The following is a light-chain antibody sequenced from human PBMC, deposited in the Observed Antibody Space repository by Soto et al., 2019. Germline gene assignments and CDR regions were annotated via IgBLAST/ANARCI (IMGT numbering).Light chain of an antibody. J-gene: IGKJ4*01. CDR3: QQFNSYPPIT. CDR2: DAS. Sequence: AIQLTQSPSSLSASVGDRVTITCRASQGISSALAWYQQKPGKAPKLLIYDASSLESGVPSRFSGSGSGIDFTLTISSLQPEDFATYYCQQFNSYPPITFGGGTKVEIK. CDR1: QGISSA. V-gene: IGKV1-13*02.